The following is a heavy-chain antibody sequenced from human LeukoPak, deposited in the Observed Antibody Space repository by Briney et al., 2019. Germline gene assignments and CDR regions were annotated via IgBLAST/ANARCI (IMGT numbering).Heavy chain of an antibody. V-gene: IGHV4-59*12. CDR1: GGSISSYY. CDR3: ARGTVKGCSSTSCSHYYMDV. Sequence: SETLSLTCTVSGGSISSYYWSWIRQPPGKGLEWIGYIYYSGSTNYNPSLKSRVTISVDTSKNQFSLKLSSVTAADTAVYYCARGTVKGCSSTSCSHYYMDVWGKGTTVTVSS. D-gene: IGHD2-2*01. J-gene: IGHJ6*03. CDR2: IYYSGST.